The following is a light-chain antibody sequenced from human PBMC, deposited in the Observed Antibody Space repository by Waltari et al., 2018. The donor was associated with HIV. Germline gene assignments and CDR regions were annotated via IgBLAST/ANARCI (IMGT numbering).Light chain of an antibody. CDR1: SSNIGAGSD. CDR3: QSFDSSLTTSGVI. V-gene: IGLV1-40*01. J-gene: IGLJ2*01. CDR2: AKI. Sequence: QSVLTQPPSVSGAPGQRVTISCTGSSSNIGAGSDVHWYQRLPGTAPTPPIHAKINRPSGVPDRFSGSKSGSSASLAITGLQAEDEAHYYCQSFDSSLTTSGVIFGGGTKLTVL.